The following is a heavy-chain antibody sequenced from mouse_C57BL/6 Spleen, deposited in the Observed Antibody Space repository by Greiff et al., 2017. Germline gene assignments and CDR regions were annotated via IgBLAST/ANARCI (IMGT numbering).Heavy chain of an antibody. CDR1: GYTFTGYW. D-gene: IGHD1-1*01. V-gene: IGHV1-9*01. CDR2: ILPGSGST. CDR3: AVPYGSSYDWYFDV. Sequence: VQLQQSGAELMKPGASVKLSCKATGYTFTGYWIEWVKQRPGHGLEWIGEILPGSGSTNYNEKFKGKATFTADTSSNPAYMQLSSLTTEDSAIYYCAVPYGSSYDWYFDVWGTGTTVTVSS. J-gene: IGHJ1*03.